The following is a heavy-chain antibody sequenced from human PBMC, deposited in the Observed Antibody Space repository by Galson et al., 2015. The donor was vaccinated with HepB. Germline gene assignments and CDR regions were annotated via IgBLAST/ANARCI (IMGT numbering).Heavy chain of an antibody. CDR2: ISSSSSTI. V-gene: IGHV3-48*02. CDR1: GFTFSSYS. CDR3: ARDGPQWGYYDSSGYSPFDY. J-gene: IGHJ4*02. D-gene: IGHD3-22*01. Sequence: SLRLSCAASGFTFSSYSMNWVRQAPGKGLEWVSYISSSSSTIYYADSVKGRFTISRDNAKNSLYLQMNSLRDEDTAVYYCARDGPQWGYYDSSGYSPFDYWGQGTLVTVSS.